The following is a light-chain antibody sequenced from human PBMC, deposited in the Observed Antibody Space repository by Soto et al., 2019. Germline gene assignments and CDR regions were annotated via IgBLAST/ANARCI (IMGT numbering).Light chain of an antibody. V-gene: IGLV2-14*01. CDR2: DVS. CDR1: SSDVGGYNF. J-gene: IGLJ2*01. Sequence: QSALTQPASVSGSPGQSITISCTGTSSDVGGYNFVSWYQQHPGKAPKLMIYDVSKRPSGVSNRFSGSKSGNTASLTISGLLAEEEAAYYCCSYYGGSSLGVFGGGTKLTVL. CDR3: CSYYGGSSLGV.